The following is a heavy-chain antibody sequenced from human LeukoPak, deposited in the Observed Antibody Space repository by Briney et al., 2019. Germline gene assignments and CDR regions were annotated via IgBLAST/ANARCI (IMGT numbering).Heavy chain of an antibody. CDR2: INHSGST. Sequence: SETLSLTCAVYGGSFSGYYWSWIRQPPGKRLEWIGEINHSGSTNYNPSLKSRVTISVDTSKNQFSLKLSSVTAADKAVYYCARGKRGYSYGLDYWGQGTLVTVSS. V-gene: IGHV4-34*01. D-gene: IGHD5-18*01. J-gene: IGHJ4*02. CDR1: GGSFSGYY. CDR3: ARGKRGYSYGLDY.